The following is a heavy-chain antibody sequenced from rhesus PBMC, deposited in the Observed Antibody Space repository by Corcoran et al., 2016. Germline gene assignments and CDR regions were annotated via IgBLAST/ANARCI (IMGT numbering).Heavy chain of an antibody. CDR2: IYGSGSST. V-gene: IGHV4-169*01. D-gene: IGHD6-31*01. J-gene: IGHJ4*01. Sequence: QLQLQESGPGLVKPSETLSVTCAVSGGSISSSYWSWIRQAPGKGLEWIGYIYGSGSSTNYDPSLKSRVTLSVDTSKNQLSLKLSSVTTADTAMYYCARGSSGWYYYFDYWGQGVLVTVSS. CDR3: ARGSSGWYYYFDY. CDR1: GGSISSSY.